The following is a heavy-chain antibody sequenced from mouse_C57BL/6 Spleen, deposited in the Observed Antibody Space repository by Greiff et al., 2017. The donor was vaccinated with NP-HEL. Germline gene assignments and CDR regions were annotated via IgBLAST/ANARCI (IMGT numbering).Heavy chain of an antibody. V-gene: IGHV1-26*01. CDR3: AGWKGDY. J-gene: IGHJ2*01. CDR1: GYTFTDYY. Sequence: EVQLQQSGPELVKPGASVKISCKASGYTFTDYYMNWVKQSHGKSLEWIGDINPNNGGTSYNQKFKGKATLTVDKSSSTAYMELRSLTSEDSAVYYCAGWKGDYWGQGTTLTVSS. CDR2: INPNNGGT.